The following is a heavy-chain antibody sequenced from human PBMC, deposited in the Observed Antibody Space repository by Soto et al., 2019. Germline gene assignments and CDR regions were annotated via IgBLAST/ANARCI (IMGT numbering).Heavy chain of an antibody. V-gene: IGHV1-3*01. D-gene: IGHD3-16*02. Sequence: ASVKVSCKASGYTFTSYAMHWVRQAPGQRLEWMGWINAGNGITKYSQKFQGRVTITRDTSASTAYMELSSLRSEDTAVYYCARDTMITFGGVIAGYAFDFWGQGTMVTVSS. CDR3: ARDTMITFGGVIAGYAFDF. CDR2: INAGNGIT. J-gene: IGHJ3*01. CDR1: GYTFTSYA.